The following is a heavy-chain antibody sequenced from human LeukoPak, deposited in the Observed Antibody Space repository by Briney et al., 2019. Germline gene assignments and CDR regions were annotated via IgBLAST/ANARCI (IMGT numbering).Heavy chain of an antibody. CDR1: GGSFSGYY. Sequence: SETMSLTCAVYGGSFSGYYWSWIRQPPGNGLEWIGEINHSGSTNYNPSLKSRVTISVDTSKNQFSLKLSSVTAADTAVYYCARMDYGPYYYYGMDVWGKGTTVTVSS. CDR3: ARMDYGPYYYYGMDV. D-gene: IGHD4-17*01. V-gene: IGHV4-34*01. J-gene: IGHJ6*04. CDR2: INHSGST.